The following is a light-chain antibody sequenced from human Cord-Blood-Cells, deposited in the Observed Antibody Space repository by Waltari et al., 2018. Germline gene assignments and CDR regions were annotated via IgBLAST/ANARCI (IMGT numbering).Light chain of an antibody. CDR2: EGS. CDR3: CSYAGSSTWV. V-gene: IGLV2-23*01. J-gene: IGLJ3*02. CDR1: SSDVGSYNL. Sequence: QSALTQPASVSVSPGQSITISCTGTSSDVGSYNLVSWYQQHPGTAPKLMIYEGSKRPSGVSNRFSGSKSGNTASLTISGLQAEDEADYYCCSYAGSSTWVFGGGTKLTVL.